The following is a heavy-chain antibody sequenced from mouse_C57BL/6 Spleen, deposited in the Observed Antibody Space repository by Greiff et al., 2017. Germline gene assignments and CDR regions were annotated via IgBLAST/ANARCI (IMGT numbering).Heavy chain of an antibody. Sequence: VQLQHPGTELVKPGASVKLSCKASGYTFTSYWMHWVKQRPGQGLEWIGNINPSNGGTNYNEKFKSKATLTVDKSSSTAYMQLSSLTSEDSAVYYCARTPPRYDYAWFAYWGQGTLVTVSA. CDR1: GYTFTSYW. D-gene: IGHD2-4*01. J-gene: IGHJ3*01. V-gene: IGHV1-53*01. CDR2: INPSNGGT. CDR3: ARTPPRYDYAWFAY.